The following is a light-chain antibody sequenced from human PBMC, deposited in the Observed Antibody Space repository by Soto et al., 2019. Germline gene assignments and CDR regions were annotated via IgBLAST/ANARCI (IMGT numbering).Light chain of an antibody. CDR2: EVT. V-gene: IGLV2-8*01. CDR1: SSDIWAYNY. CDR3: SSHGGANNLYL. J-gene: IGLJ1*01. Sequence: QSALTQLPSASGPPGQSVAVSCTGTSSDIWAYNYVSWYQQHPGKVPKLIIYEVTNRPSGVPDRFSASKSGNTASLTVSGLQAEDEADYYCSSHGGANNLYLFGTGTKVTVL.